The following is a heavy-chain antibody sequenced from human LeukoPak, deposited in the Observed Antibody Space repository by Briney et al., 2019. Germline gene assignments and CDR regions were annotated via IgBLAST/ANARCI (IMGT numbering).Heavy chain of an antibody. Sequence: GGSLRLSCAASGFTFSSYWMSWVRQAPGKGLEWVAFIRYDGSNKYYADSVKGRFTISRDNSKNTLYLQMNSLRAEDTAVYYCAKDLWFGEPQSYFDYWGQGTLVTVSS. J-gene: IGHJ4*02. CDR3: AKDLWFGEPQSYFDY. D-gene: IGHD3-10*01. CDR2: IRYDGSNK. V-gene: IGHV3-30*02. CDR1: GFTFSSYW.